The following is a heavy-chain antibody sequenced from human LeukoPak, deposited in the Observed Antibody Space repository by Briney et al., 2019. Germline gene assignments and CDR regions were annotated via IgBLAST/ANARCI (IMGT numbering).Heavy chain of an antibody. D-gene: IGHD6-25*01. V-gene: IGHV4-59*01. J-gene: IGHJ4*02. CDR1: GGSIRSSF. Sequence: PSETPSLTCTVSGGSIRSSFWSWIRQPPGKGLEWIGCTSDSGRSHYNPSLKSRVTISVDTSKNQFSLRLSSVSAADTALYFCARDTVAAAGDFDYWGQGTLVTVSS. CDR3: ARDTVAAAGDFDY. CDR2: TSDSGRS.